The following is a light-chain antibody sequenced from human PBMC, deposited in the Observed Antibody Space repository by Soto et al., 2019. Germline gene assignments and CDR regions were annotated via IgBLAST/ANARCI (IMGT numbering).Light chain of an antibody. CDR1: QSISPW. CDR3: QQYATYWT. Sequence: DIQMTQSPSTLSASVGDRVTITCRASQSISPWLAWYQQIPGEAPKLLIYKASSLESWVPSRFSGSGSGTEFTLTISSPQPDDVATYYCQQYATYWTFGQGTKVDIK. V-gene: IGKV1-5*03. CDR2: KAS. J-gene: IGKJ1*01.